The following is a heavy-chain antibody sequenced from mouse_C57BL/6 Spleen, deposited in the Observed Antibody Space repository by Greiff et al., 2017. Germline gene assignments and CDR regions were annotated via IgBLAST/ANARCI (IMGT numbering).Heavy chain of an antibody. V-gene: IGHV1-59*01. Sequence: VQLQQPGAELVRPGTSVKLSCTASGYTFTSYWMHWVKQRPGQGLEWIGVIDPSDSYTNYNQKFKGKATLTVDTSSSTAYMQLSSLTSEDSAVYYGARRGYCGSSYGDYFDYWGQGTTLTGSS. CDR3: ARRGYCGSSYGDYFDY. CDR1: GYTFTSYW. J-gene: IGHJ2*01. D-gene: IGHD1-1*01. CDR2: IDPSDSYT.